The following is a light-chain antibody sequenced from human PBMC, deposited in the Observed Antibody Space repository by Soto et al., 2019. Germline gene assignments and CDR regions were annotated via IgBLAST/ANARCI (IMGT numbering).Light chain of an antibody. V-gene: IGKV1-33*01. CDR2: DTS. CDR1: HDIGTY. J-gene: IGKJ4*01. CDR3: QQFDSVPLT. Sequence: DVQMTQSPSSLSASVGDRVTITCQARHDIGTYLNWYQHKPGKAPKLLIFDTSHLATGVPARFSGGGSDTYFTFTITNLQPEDFAVYYCQQFDSVPLTFGGGTHVEI.